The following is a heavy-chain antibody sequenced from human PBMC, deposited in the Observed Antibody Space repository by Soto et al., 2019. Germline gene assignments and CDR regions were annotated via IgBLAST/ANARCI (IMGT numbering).Heavy chain of an antibody. D-gene: IGHD1-26*01. CDR1: GGSISGYY. V-gene: IGHV4-4*07. CDR3: ATTQASGPSYFYYYGMDD. Sequence: PSETLSVTCTVSGGSISGYYWSWIRQPAGKGLEWIGRIYTSGSTNYNPSLKSRVTMSVDTSKNKFSLKLSSVTAADTAVYYCATTQASGPSYFYYYGMDDWQQENTVTISS. CDR2: IYTSGST. J-gene: IGHJ6*01.